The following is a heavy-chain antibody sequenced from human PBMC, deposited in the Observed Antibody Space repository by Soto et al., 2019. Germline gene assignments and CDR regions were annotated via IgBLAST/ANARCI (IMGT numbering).Heavy chain of an antibody. CDR1: GFTFSSFA. CDR2: ISGSGGST. V-gene: IGHV3-23*01. D-gene: IGHD5-12*01. Sequence: EVQLLESGGGLVQPGGSLRLSCAVSGFTFSSFAMTWVRQAPGKGLEWVSLISGSGGSTYYADSVKGRFTISRDNSKSRVYLQMNSLRAEDTGVYYCATGRVATIQSRSDYWGQGTLVTVSS. J-gene: IGHJ4*02. CDR3: ATGRVATIQSRSDY.